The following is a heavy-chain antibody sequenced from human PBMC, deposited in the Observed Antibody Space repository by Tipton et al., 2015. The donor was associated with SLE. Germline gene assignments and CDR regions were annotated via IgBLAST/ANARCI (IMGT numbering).Heavy chain of an antibody. CDR1: GGSISGHY. CDR3: ARDPIAAAGEFDD. V-gene: IGHV4-59*11. Sequence: TLSLTCTVSGGSISGHYLSWIQQPPGKGLEWIGYIYYSGSTNYNPSLKSRVTISVDTSKNQFSLKLSSVTAADTAVYYCARDPIAAAGEFDDWGQGTLVTVSS. D-gene: IGHD6-13*01. J-gene: IGHJ4*02. CDR2: IYYSGST.